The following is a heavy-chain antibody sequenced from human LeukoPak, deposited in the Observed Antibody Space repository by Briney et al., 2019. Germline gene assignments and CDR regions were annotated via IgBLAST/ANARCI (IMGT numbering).Heavy chain of an antibody. CDR1: GFTFSSSA. V-gene: IGHV3-23*01. Sequence: GGSLRLSCAASGFTFSSSAMSWVRQAPGKGLEWVSSISSSGGTTYYADSVKGRFTISRDNSKNTLYLQMNSLRAEDTAVYYCAKDLSPPRDWGQGTLVTVSS. J-gene: IGHJ4*02. D-gene: IGHD3-10*01. CDR3: AKDLSPPRD. CDR2: ISSSGGTT.